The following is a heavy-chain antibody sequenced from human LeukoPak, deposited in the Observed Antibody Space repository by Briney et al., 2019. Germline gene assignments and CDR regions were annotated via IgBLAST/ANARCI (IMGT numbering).Heavy chain of an antibody. V-gene: IGHV3-7*01. Sequence: PGGSLRLSCAASGFTFSSYGMPWIRQAPSKGLEWVANINQDGSEKYYVDSVKGRFTISRDNAKNSLYLQMNSLRAEDTAVYYCARRRAVVAASWDYWGQGTLVTVSS. CDR2: INQDGSEK. D-gene: IGHD2-15*01. J-gene: IGHJ4*02. CDR1: GFTFSSYG. CDR3: ARRRAVVAASWDY.